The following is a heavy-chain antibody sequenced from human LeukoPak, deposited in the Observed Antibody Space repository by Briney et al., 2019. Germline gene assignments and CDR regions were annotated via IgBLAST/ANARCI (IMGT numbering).Heavy chain of an antibody. V-gene: IGHV3-23*01. Sequence: GGSLRLSCAASGFGFSNFWMSWVRQAPGKGLEWVSSISGGGDGTYYADSVKGRFTISRDNSKNTLFLQMNSLRGEDTAVYYCARRAGAYSHPYDYWGQGTLVTVSS. CDR3: ARRAGAYSHPYDY. CDR1: GFGFSNFW. CDR2: ISGGGDGT. D-gene: IGHD4/OR15-4a*01. J-gene: IGHJ4*02.